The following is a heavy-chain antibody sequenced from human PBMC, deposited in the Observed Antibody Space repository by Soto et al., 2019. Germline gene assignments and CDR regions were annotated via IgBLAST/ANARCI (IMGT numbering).Heavy chain of an antibody. V-gene: IGHV1-18*04. CDR1: GYSFSTYA. J-gene: IGHJ4*02. CDR2: ISTYSGNT. Sequence: QVQLVQSGADVKKPGASVKVSCEASGYSFSTYAISWVRQAPGQGLEWLGRISTYSGNTNYAQILQGRVTLTTDTSTNTAFMELRSLRSDDTAVYYCARTIAVAGIGYYFDYWGQGTLVTVSS. D-gene: IGHD6-19*01. CDR3: ARTIAVAGIGYYFDY.